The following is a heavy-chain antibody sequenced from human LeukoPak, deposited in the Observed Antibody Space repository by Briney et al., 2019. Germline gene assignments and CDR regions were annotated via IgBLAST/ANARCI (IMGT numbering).Heavy chain of an antibody. J-gene: IGHJ6*02. CDR2: IYYTGST. D-gene: IGHD2-15*01. CDR1: GGPISSSSYY. Sequence: SETLSLTCTVSGGPISSSSYYWGWVRQPPGKGREWIAIIYYTGSTYYIASLKSPNSISVETSKKQLCIKMSSVTDANTGVYTCARPVDAYHFGMDVWDQETTVTV. CDR3: ARPVDAYHFGMDV. V-gene: IGHV4-39*01.